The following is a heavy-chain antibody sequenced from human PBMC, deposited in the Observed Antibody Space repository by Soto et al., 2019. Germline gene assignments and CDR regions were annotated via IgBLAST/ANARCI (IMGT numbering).Heavy chain of an antibody. J-gene: IGHJ4*02. Sequence: SETLSLTCTVSGGSISSGGYYWSWIRQHPGKGLEWIGYIYYSGSTYYNPSLKSRVTISVDTSKNQFSLKLSSVTAADTAVYYCARAPASGYYFDYWGQGTLVTVSS. CDR3: ARAPASGYYFDY. CDR2: IYYSGST. CDR1: GGSISSGGYY. D-gene: IGHD3-3*01. V-gene: IGHV4-31*03.